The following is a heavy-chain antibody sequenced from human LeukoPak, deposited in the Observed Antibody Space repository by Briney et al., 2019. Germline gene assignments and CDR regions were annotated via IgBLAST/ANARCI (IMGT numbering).Heavy chain of an antibody. CDR1: GFTFSRYW. CDR3: ARDHRGSGSRYYYYYMDV. D-gene: IGHD3-10*01. J-gene: IGHJ6*03. V-gene: IGHV3-7*01. Sequence: PGGSLRLSCAASGFTFSRYWMSWVRQAPGKGLEWVANINQDGSEKYYVDSVKGRFTISRDNAKNSLYQEMNSLRAEDTAVYYCARDHRGSGSRYYYYYMDVWGKGTTVTISS. CDR2: INQDGSEK.